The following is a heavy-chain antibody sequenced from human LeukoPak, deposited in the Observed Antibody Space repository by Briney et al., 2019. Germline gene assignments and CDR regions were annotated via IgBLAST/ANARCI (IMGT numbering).Heavy chain of an antibody. J-gene: IGHJ4*02. D-gene: IGHD6-19*01. V-gene: IGHV1-2*06. CDR2: INPNSGGT. Sequence: ASVKVSCKASGYTFTGYYMHWVRQAPGQGLEWMGRINPNSGGTNYAQKFQGRVTMTRDTSISTAYMELSRLRSDDTAVYYCARGFIAVAGIYYFDYWGQGTLVTVSS. CDR1: GYTFTGYY. CDR3: ARGFIAVAGIYYFDY.